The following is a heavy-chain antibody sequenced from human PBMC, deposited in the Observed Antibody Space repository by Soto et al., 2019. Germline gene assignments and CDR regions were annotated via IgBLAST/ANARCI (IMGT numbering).Heavy chain of an antibody. D-gene: IGHD3-3*01. V-gene: IGHV1-18*01. Sequence: ASAKIGSKACRYSVSISGIGGALQTPGQGLEWMGWISAYNGNTNYAQKLRGRVTMTTATSTSTAYMELRRLRSDDTAVYSCTRDRVTMLGVFNLWYFDLWARGTVLTV. J-gene: IGHJ2*01. CDR3: TRDRVTMLGVFNLWYFDL. CDR2: ISAYNGNT. CDR1: RYSVSISG.